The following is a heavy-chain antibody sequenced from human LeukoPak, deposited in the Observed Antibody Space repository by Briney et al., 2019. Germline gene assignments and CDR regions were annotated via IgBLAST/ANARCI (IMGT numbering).Heavy chain of an antibody. V-gene: IGHV4-61*02. CDR3: ARGNCGGDCYNYYYYGMDV. D-gene: IGHD2-21*02. CDR2: IYTSGST. Sequence: SETLSLTRTVSGGSISSGSYYWSWIRQPAGKGLEWIGRIYTSGSTNYNPSLKSRVTISVDTSKNQFSLKLSSVTVADTAVYYCARGNCGGDCYNYYYYGMDVWGQGTTVTVSS. J-gene: IGHJ6*02. CDR1: GGSISSGSYY.